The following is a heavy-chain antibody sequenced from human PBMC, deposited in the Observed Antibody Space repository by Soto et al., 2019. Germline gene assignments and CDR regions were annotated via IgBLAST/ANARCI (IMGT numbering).Heavy chain of an antibody. J-gene: IGHJ6*02. D-gene: IGHD6-6*01. V-gene: IGHV4-39*01. Sequence: SETLSLTCTVSGGSISSSSYYWGWIRQPPGKGLEWIGSIYYSGSTYYNPSLKSRVTISVDTSKNQCSLKLSSVTAADTAVYYCARQGGWQLVRNYGMDVWGQGTTVTVSS. CDR3: ARQGGWQLVRNYGMDV. CDR2: IYYSGST. CDR1: GGSISSSSYY.